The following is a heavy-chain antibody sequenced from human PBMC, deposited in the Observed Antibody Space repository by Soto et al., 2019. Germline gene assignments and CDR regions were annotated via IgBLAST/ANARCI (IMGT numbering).Heavy chain of an antibody. V-gene: IGHV4-34*01. CDR2: INHSGST. CDR1: GGSFSGYY. CDR3: AREGYSSSSGDYYYYGMDV. Sequence: PSETLSLTCAVYGGSFSGYYWSWIRQPPGKGLEWIGEINHSGSTSYNPSLKSRVTISVDTSKNQFSLKLSSVTAADTAVYYCAREGYSSSSGDYYYYGMDVWGQGTTVTVSS. J-gene: IGHJ6*02. D-gene: IGHD6-6*01.